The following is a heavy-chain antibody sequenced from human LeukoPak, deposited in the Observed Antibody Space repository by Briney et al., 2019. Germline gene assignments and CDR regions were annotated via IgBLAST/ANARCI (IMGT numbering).Heavy chain of an antibody. CDR2: IYHSGST. Sequence: SETLSLTCTVSGYSISSGYYWGWIRQPPGKGLEWIGSIYHSGSTYYNPSLKSRVTISVDTSKNQFSLKLSSVTAADTAVYYCARLGSITMVRGVIRWFDPWGQGTLVTVSS. D-gene: IGHD3-10*01. J-gene: IGHJ5*02. CDR3: ARLGSITMVRGVIRWFDP. V-gene: IGHV4-38-2*02. CDR1: GYSISSGYY.